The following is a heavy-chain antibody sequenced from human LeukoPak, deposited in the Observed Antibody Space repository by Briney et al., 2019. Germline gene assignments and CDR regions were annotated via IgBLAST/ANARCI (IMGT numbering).Heavy chain of an antibody. J-gene: IGHJ4*02. CDR1: GFALRSYA. Sequence: GGPLRLFCAASGFALRSYAMSWVRQAPGKGLEWVQTIAGCRADRHYADSVKGMFTIPRDNSKNMLYLHMRRLRAEDTAVSYCARQPPSYRFVYWGQGPLVTV. V-gene: IGHV3-23*01. CDR3: ARQPPSYRFVY. D-gene: IGHD2-2*01. CDR2: IAGCRADR.